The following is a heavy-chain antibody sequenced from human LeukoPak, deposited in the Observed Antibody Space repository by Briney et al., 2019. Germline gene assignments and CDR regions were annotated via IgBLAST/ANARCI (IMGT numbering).Heavy chain of an antibody. D-gene: IGHD1-26*01. J-gene: IGHJ4*02. V-gene: IGHV3-7*03. CDR1: GLTFSSYW. CDR2: IKQDGSER. Sequence: GGSLRLSCAASGLTFSSYWMSWVRQAPGKGLEWVANIKQDGSERYYVDSVKGRFTVSRDNSKNTLYLQMNSLRADDTAMYYCAREILRDGSYLIEDWGQGILVTVSS. CDR3: AREILRDGSYLIED.